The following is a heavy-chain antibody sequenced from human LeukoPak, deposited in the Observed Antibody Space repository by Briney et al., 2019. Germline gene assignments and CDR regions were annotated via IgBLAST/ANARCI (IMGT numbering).Heavy chain of an antibody. Sequence: SGGSLRLSCAASGFTFSSYSMNWVRQAPGKGLEWVSYISSSSSTIYYADSVKGRFTISRDNAKNSLYLQMNSLRAEDTAVYYCAREGLILGSSIAVDYFDYWGQGTLVTVSS. V-gene: IGHV3-48*01. CDR2: ISSSSSTI. CDR1: GFTFSSYS. CDR3: AREGLILGSSIAVDYFDY. J-gene: IGHJ4*02. D-gene: IGHD6-19*01.